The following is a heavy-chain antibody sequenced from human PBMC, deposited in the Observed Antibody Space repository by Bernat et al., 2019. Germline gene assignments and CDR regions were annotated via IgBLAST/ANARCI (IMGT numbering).Heavy chain of an antibody. V-gene: IGHV1-3*05. CDR2: INAGNGNT. Sequence: QVQLVQSGAEEKKPGASVKVSCKASGYTFTSYAMHWVRQAPGQRLEWMGWINAGNGNTKYSQKFQGRVTITRDTSASTAYMELSSLRSEDTAVNYCARDPVVVAAPYTLDYGGRETLLTVSS. J-gene: IGHJ4*02. CDR3: ARDPVVVAAPYTLDY. CDR1: GYTFTSYA. D-gene: IGHD2-15*01.